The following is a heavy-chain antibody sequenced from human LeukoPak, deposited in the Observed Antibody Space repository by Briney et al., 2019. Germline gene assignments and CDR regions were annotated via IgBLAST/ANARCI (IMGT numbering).Heavy chain of an antibody. CDR3: ASSSSGQHDP. CDR1: GGTFSSYA. J-gene: IGHJ5*02. CDR2: IIPIFGTA. V-gene: IGHV1-69*06. D-gene: IGHD6-13*01. Sequence: SVKVSCKASGGTFSSYAISWVRQAPGQGLEWMGGIIPIFGTANYAQKFQGRVTITADKSTSTAYVELSSLRSEDTAVYYCASSSSGQHDPWGQGTLVTVSS.